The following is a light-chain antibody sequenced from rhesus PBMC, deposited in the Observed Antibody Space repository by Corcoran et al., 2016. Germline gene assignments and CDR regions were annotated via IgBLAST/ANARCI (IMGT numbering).Light chain of an antibody. Sequence: DIQMTQSPSSLSASVGDRVTITCRASENVNNYLNWYQQKLGKAPKLLIYKASTLQSGVPSRFTGNGSGTDYTFTISSLQPEDVATYYCQQCYGTPYSFGQGTKVEIK. J-gene: IGKJ2*01. CDR1: ENVNNY. CDR3: QQCYGTPYS. CDR2: KAS. V-gene: IGKV1-74*01.